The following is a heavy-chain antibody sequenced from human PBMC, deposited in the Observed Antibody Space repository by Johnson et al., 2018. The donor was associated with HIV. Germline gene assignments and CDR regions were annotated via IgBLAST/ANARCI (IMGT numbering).Heavy chain of an antibody. V-gene: IGHV3-38*03. CDR2: ISGGST. D-gene: IGHD6-13*01. Sequence: EQLVESGGGLVQPGGSLRLSCAASGFTVSSNEMSWVRQAPGKGLEWVSSISGGSTYYADSRKGRFTISRDNAKNSLYLQMNSLRAEDTALYYCARGFSSSSSSWKGAFDIWGQGTMVTVSS. J-gene: IGHJ3*02. CDR3: ARGFSSSSSSWKGAFDI. CDR1: GFTVSSNE.